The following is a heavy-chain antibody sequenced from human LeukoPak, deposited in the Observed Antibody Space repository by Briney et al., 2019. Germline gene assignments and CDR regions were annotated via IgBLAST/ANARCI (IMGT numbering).Heavy chain of an antibody. V-gene: IGHV3-72*01. D-gene: IGHD3-22*01. Sequence: PGGSLRLSCAASGFTFSDYILDWVRQAPGKGLEWVGRIRRKRNGYTTEYAASVKGTFTISRDDSKKSLYLHMSSLKTEDTAVYHCSRDGTQIDNSGFDVWCQGTMVTVSS. J-gene: IGHJ3*01. CDR1: GFTFSDYI. CDR2: IRRKRNGYTT. CDR3: SRDGTQIDNSGFDV.